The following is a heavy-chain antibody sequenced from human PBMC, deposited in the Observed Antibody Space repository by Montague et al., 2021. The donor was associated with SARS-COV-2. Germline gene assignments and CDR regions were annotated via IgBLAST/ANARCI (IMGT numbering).Heavy chain of an antibody. CDR3: ARGSWHIVVVTAIRDGYYGMDV. CDR2: ITHSGST. CDR1: GGSFSGYY. J-gene: IGHJ6*02. Sequence: SETLSLTCAVYGGSFSGYYWSWIRQPPGKGLEWIGEITHSGSTNYNPSLKSRVTISVDTSKNQFSLKLSSVTAADTAVYYCARGSWHIVVVTAIRDGYYGMDVWDQGTTVTVSS. V-gene: IGHV4-34*01. D-gene: IGHD2-21*02.